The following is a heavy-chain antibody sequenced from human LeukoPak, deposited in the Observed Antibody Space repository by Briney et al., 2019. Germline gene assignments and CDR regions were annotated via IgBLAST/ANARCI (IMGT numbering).Heavy chain of an antibody. CDR1: GFTFDDYA. Sequence: GRSLRLSCAASGFTFDDYAMHWVRQAPGKGLEWVSAIGGSGGSTYYADSVKGRFTISRDNSKNTLYLQMNSLRAEDTAVYYCAKDSLTMMQFDYWGQRTLVTVSS. CDR2: IGGSGGST. CDR3: AKDSLTMMQFDY. V-gene: IGHV3-23*01. D-gene: IGHD3-22*01. J-gene: IGHJ4*02.